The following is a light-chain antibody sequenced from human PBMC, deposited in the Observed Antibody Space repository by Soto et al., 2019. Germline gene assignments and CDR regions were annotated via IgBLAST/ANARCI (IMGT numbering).Light chain of an antibody. CDR3: QQYYSIPFT. J-gene: IGKJ2*01. CDR1: QSVLYNSNNKNH. Sequence: DFVMTQAPDSLAVSLGERATINCKSSQSVLYNSNNKNHLGWFQQKPGHPPKLLIYGASFRPSGVPDRFSGSGSGTDFTLTISSLQAEDGAVYYCQQYYSIPFTFGQGNKLEI. V-gene: IGKV4-1*01. CDR2: GAS.